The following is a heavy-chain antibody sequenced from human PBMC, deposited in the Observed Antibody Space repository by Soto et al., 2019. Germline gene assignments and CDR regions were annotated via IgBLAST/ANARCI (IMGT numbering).Heavy chain of an antibody. J-gene: IGHJ3*02. CDR1: GGTFSSYA. D-gene: IGHD4-17*01. V-gene: IGHV1-69*13. CDR3: ARDLELSQWDYGDYSPPDAFDI. Sequence: SVKVSCKASGGTFSSYAISWVRQAPGQGLEWMGGIIPIFGTANYAQKFQGRVTITADESTSTAYMELSSLRSEDTAVYYCARDLELSQWDYGDYSPPDAFDIWGQGTMVTVSS. CDR2: IIPIFGTA.